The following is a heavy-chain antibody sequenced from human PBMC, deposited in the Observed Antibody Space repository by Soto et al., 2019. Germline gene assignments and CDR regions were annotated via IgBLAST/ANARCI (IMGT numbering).Heavy chain of an antibody. CDR3: ARGAAETMSIGNWFDP. CDR1: GYIFRDFG. D-gene: IGHD6-13*01. Sequence: ASVKVSCKASGYIFRDFGVNWVRQAPGKGLEWVGWTSTYNGDTDYAQNFQARVSMTTDRSTNTAYLELGSLRSDDTAVYYCARGAAETMSIGNWFDPWGQGTAVTVSS. V-gene: IGHV1-18*01. J-gene: IGHJ5*02. CDR2: TSTYNGDT.